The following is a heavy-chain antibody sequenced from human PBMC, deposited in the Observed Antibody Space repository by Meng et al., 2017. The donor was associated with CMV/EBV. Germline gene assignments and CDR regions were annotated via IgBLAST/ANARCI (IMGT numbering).Heavy chain of an antibody. CDR1: GFTFSSYS. D-gene: IGHD2/OR15-2a*01. J-gene: IGHJ6*02. V-gene: IGHV3-21*05. CDR2: ISSSSSYI. CDR3: ARDSLYGGYYYGMDV. Sequence: GESLKISCAASGFTFSSYSMNWVRQAPGKGLEWVSYISSSSSYIYYADSVKGRFTISRDNAKNSLYLQMNSLRAEDTAVYYCARDSLYGGYYYGMDVWGQGTTVTVSS.